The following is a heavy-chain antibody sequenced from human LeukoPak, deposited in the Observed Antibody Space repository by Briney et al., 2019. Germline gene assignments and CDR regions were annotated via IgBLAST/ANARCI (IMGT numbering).Heavy chain of an antibody. J-gene: IGHJ4*02. CDR1: GGSISSYY. CDR3: AREVGAGLLWFGESPYFDY. V-gene: IGHV4-59*12. Sequence: SETLSLTCTVSGGSISSYYWSWIRHPPGKGLEWIGYIYYSGSTNYNPSLKSRVTMSVDTSKNQFSLKLSSVTAADTAVYYCAREVGAGLLWFGESPYFDYWGQGTLVTVSS. D-gene: IGHD3-10*01. CDR2: IYYSGST.